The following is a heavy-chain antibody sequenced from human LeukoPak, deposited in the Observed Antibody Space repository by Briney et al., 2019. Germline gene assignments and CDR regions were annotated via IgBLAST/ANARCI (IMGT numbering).Heavy chain of an antibody. CDR3: ARDLRVRGVIHPLGY. J-gene: IGHJ4*02. D-gene: IGHD3-10*01. V-gene: IGHV3-7*01. CDR1: GFTFSSYW. CDR2: IKQNGSEK. Sequence: PGGSLRLSCAASGFTFSSYWMSWVRQAPGKGLEWVANIKQNGSEKYYADSAKGRFTISRDNSKDTLYLQMNSLRAEDTAVYYCARDLRVRGVIHPLGYWGQGTLVTVSS.